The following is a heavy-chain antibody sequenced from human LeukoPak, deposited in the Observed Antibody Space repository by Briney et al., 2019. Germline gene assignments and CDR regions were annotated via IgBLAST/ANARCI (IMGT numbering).Heavy chain of an antibody. CDR1: GFTFRSFW. CDR2: IREDGSEK. J-gene: IGHJ6*02. V-gene: IGHV3-7*01. CDR3: AGGRGIGA. Sequence: PGGSLRLSCAASGFTFRSFWMTWVRQAPGKGLEWVANIREDGSEKYYVDSVNGRFTISRDNAKNSLSLQMNSLRAEDMGVYYCAGGRGIGAWGQGTTVTVSS.